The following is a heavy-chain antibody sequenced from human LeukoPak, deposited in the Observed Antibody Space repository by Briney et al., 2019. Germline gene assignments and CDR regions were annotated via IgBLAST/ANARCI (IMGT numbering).Heavy chain of an antibody. CDR1: GYSFTSYW. D-gene: IGHD3-10*01. V-gene: IGHV5-51*01. J-gene: IGHJ1*01. CDR3: ARHSNYYGSGSYYTPQYFQH. Sequence: GESLKISCKGSGYSFTSYWIGWVRQMPGKGLEWMGIIYPGDSDTRYSPSFQGQVTISADKSISTAYLQWSSLKASDTAMYYCARHSNYYGSGSYYTPQYFQHWGQGTLVTVSS. CDR2: IYPGDSDT.